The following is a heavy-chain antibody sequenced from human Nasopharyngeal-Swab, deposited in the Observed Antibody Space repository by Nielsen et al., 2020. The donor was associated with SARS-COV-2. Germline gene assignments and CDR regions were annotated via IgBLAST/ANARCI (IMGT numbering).Heavy chain of an antibody. Sequence: VRQAPGKGLEWVAVISFDGNTKRYADSVEGRFTISRDNSKNTLFLQMSSLRAEDTAVYFCAKEMPGYSGPGRYNCYFDSWGQGAQVTVSS. CDR3: AKEMPGYSGPGRYNCYFDS. V-gene: IGHV3-30*18. J-gene: IGHJ4*02. D-gene: IGHD3-16*02. CDR2: ISFDGNTK.